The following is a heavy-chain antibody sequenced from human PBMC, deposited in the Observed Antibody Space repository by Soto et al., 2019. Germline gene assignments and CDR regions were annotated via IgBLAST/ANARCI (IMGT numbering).Heavy chain of an antibody. V-gene: IGHV3-7*05. CDR2: IDREGSAK. CDR3: ARDTGVSLDY. D-gene: IGHD3-10*01. J-gene: IGHJ4*02. Sequence: GGSLRLSCAASGFTFSAYWMSWVRRAPGTGLEWVANIDREGSAKFYVGSVKGRFTAARDNAKNSLYLEMNNLRAEDTAVYYCARDTGVSLDYWGQGILVTVSS. CDR1: GFTFSAYW.